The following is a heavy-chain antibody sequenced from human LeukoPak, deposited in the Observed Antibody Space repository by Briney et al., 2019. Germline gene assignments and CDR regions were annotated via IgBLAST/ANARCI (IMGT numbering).Heavy chain of an antibody. J-gene: IGHJ5*02. Sequence: GGSLRLSCAASGFTFSSYGMHWVRQAPGKGLEWVTVIWYDGSNKYYADSVKGRFTISRDNSKNTLYLQMNSLRAEDTAVYYCARDGYDSSGSGLAYNWFDPWGQGTLVTVSS. CDR3: ARDGYDSSGSGLAYNWFDP. D-gene: IGHD3-22*01. CDR1: GFTFSSYG. CDR2: IWYDGSNK. V-gene: IGHV3-33*01.